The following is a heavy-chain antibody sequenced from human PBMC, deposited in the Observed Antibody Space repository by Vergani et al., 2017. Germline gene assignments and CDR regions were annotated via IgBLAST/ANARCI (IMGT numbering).Heavy chain of an antibody. D-gene: IGHD2-8*02. Sequence: QVQLQESGPGLVKPSETLSLTCTVSGGSLSSYYWCWVRQPPGKGLEWIGYIYYSGSTNDNPSLKSRVTISVDTSKNQFSLKLSAVTAADTAVYYCAILGSRQTDYWSQGSLVTVSS. CDR2: IYYSGST. V-gene: IGHV4-59*01. CDR3: AILGSRQTDY. J-gene: IGHJ4*02. CDR1: GGSLSSYY.